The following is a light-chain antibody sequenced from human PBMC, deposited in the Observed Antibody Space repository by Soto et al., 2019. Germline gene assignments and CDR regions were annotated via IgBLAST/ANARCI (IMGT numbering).Light chain of an antibody. CDR3: QQYNNVPPYT. CDR1: QDITNF. V-gene: IGKV1-33*01. Sequence: DIQMTQSPSSLSASVGDRVTITCQASQDITNFLNWYQQKPGKAPKLLIYDASNLETGVPSRFSGSGSGTHFTFTITSLQPEDIATYYCQQYNNVPPYTFGQGTKVEIK. J-gene: IGKJ2*01. CDR2: DAS.